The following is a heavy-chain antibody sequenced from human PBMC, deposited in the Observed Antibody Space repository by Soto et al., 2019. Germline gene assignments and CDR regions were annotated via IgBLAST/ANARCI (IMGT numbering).Heavy chain of an antibody. CDR1: GGTFSSYA. CDR2: IIPIFGTA. J-gene: IGHJ5*02. D-gene: IGHD6-6*01. Sequence: ASVKVSCKASGGTFSSYAISWVRQAPGQGLEWMGGIIPIFGTANYAQKFQGRVTITADESTSTAYMELSSLRSEDTAVYYCARGRVRYSSSNYFDPWGRGTLVTVSS. CDR3: ARGRVRYSSSNYFDP. V-gene: IGHV1-69*13.